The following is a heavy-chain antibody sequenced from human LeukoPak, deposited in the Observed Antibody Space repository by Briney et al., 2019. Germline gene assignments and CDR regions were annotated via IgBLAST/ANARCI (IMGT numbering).Heavy chain of an antibody. J-gene: IGHJ4*02. CDR2: ISDSGGST. V-gene: IGHV3-23*01. Sequence: PGGSLRLSCPSSGFTFNTYAMSWVRQAPGKGLEWVSAISDSGGSTYYADSVKGRFTISRDNSKNTLYLEVISLTAEDTAVYYCAKDDAWLRFGEWSQGTLVTVSS. CDR3: AKDDAWLRFGE. CDR1: GFTFNTYA. D-gene: IGHD3-10*01.